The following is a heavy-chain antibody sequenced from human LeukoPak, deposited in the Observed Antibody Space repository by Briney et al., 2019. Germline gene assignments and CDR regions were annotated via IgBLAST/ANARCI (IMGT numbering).Heavy chain of an antibody. CDR2: INHSGST. CDR1: GGSFSGYY. D-gene: IGHD3-22*01. V-gene: IGHV4-34*01. CDR3: ARFLYDSSGYYWTY. J-gene: IGHJ4*02. Sequence: SETLSLTCAVYGGSFSGYYWSWIRQPPGKGQEWIGEINHSGSTNYNPSLKSRVTISVDTSKNQSSLKLSSVTAADTAVYYCARFLYDSSGYYWTYWGQGTLVTVSS.